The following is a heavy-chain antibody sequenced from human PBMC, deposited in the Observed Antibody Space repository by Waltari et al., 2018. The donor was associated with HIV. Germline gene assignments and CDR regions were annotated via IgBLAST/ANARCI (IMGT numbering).Heavy chain of an antibody. V-gene: IGHV3-21*01. CDR3: VSGVVPAPAPPFWYLDV. CDR2: ISRNGDHI. D-gene: IGHD3-3*01. J-gene: IGHJ2*01. Sequence: EVHLVESGGGLVKPGGSLRLSCSTSGFLFSTHSMSWVRQAPGKGLQWVSSISRNGDHIYYEDSLKGRFTISRDDARSSLYLQMDSLRAEDTAVYYCVSGVVPAPAPPFWYLDVWGRGTLVTVSS. CDR1: GFLFSTHS.